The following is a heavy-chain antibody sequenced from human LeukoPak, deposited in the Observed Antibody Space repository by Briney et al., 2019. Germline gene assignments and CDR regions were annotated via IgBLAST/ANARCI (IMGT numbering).Heavy chain of an antibody. V-gene: IGHV3-13*01. CDR1: GFTFSSFD. Sequence: GGSLRLSCAASGFTFSSFDMHWVRRPTGQGLEWVSTIGTASDTYYPGSVEGRFTLSRDNAKNSLYPQMNSLTAGDTAVYYCARGPPRGKYYYMDVWGKGTTVTVSS. CDR3: ARGPPRGKYYYMDV. D-gene: IGHD1-1*01. CDR2: IGTASDT. J-gene: IGHJ6*03.